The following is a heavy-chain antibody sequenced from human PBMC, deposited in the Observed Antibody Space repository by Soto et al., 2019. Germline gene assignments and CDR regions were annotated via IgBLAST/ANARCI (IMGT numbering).Heavy chain of an antibody. J-gene: IGHJ6*02. CDR3: ARGPRGYVYYHGMDV. D-gene: IGHD3-10*01. CDR1: GGSISSGDYY. V-gene: IGHV4-61*02. CDR2: IDTSGTT. Sequence: PSETLSLTCTVSGGSISSGDYYWSWIRQSAGKGLEWIGRIDTSGTTNYNPSLKSRVTMSVDASKNHFSLNLSSVTAADTAVYYCARGPRGYVYYHGMDVWGQGITVTVSS.